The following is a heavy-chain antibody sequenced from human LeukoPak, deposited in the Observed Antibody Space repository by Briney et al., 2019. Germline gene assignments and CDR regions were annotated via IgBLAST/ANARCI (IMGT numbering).Heavy chain of an antibody. CDR3: ARGGHRQKEF. CDR2: IKPDGSGP. D-gene: IGHD3-10*01. CDR1: GFSFSSYW. V-gene: IGHV3-7*01. Sequence: GGSLRLSCEASGFSFSSYWMTWVRQTPGKGLEWVANIKPDGSGPYYVDSVRGRFTISRDNTKNSLYLHMSSPRVEDTAVYFCARGGHRQKEFWGQGTLVTVSS. J-gene: IGHJ4*02.